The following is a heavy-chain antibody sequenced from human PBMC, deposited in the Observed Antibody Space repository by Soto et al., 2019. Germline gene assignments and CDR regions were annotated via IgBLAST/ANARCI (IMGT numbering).Heavy chain of an antibody. CDR2: IIPILGIA. J-gene: IGHJ3*02. CDR3: ARDLSSYYDSSGYTEAFDI. CDR1: GGTFSSYT. D-gene: IGHD3-22*01. V-gene: IGHV1-69*08. Sequence: QVQLVQSGAEVKKPGSSVKVSCKASGGTFSSYTISWVRQAPGQGLEWMGRIIPILGIANYAQKFQGRVTITADKSTSTAYMELSSLRSEDTAVYYCARDLSSYYDSSGYTEAFDIWGQGTMVTVSS.